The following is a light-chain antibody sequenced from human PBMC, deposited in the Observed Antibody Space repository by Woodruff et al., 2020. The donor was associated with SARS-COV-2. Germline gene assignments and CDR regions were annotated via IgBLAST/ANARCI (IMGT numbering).Light chain of an antibody. J-gene: IGLJ1*01. V-gene: IGLV3-1*01. CDR2: QDT. Sequence: QQKTGQSPVLVIYQDTKRPSGIPERFSGSNSGNTATLTISETQAMDEADYYCQAWDDSVVFGTGTKVTVL. CDR3: QAWDDSVV.